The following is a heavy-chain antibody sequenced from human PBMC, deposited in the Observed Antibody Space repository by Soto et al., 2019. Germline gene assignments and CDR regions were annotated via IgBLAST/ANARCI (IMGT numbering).Heavy chain of an antibody. V-gene: IGHV3-53*01. J-gene: IGHJ4*02. CDR3: TRDGRGLGRLSLFEY. D-gene: IGHD2-21*02. CDR2: IYSGETT. CDR1: GFNVNSDY. Sequence: GSLRLSCAASGFNVNSDYINCFRQTPGKGLEWVASIYSGETTYYADSVRGRFTISSDKSKNTLYFQLSSLRIEDTAVYYCTRDGRGLGRLSLFEYWGQGVLVTVS.